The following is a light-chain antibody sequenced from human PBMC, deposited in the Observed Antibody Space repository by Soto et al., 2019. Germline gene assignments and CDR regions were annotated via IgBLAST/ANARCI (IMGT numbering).Light chain of an antibody. Sequence: EIVLTQSPGTLSLFPGERATLSCRASQSVSRSYLAWYQQKPGQAPRLLIFGASSRATGIPDRFSGSGSGTDFTLTISRLEPEDFAVYYCQQYGSSPLWTFGQGTKVEIK. CDR2: GAS. V-gene: IGKV3-20*01. CDR3: QQYGSSPLWT. CDR1: QSVSRSY. J-gene: IGKJ1*01.